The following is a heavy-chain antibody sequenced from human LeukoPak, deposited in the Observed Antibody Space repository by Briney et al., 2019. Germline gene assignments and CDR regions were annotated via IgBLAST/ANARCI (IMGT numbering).Heavy chain of an antibody. J-gene: IGHJ1*01. CDR1: GGTFSSYA. V-gene: IGHV1-69*05. Sequence: ASVKVSCKASGGTFSSYAISWVRQAPGQGLEWMGGIIPIFGTANYAQKFQGRVTITTDESTSTAYMELSSLRSEDTAVYYCASSYCSSTSCYRAEYFQHWGQGTLVTVSS. D-gene: IGHD2-2*02. CDR2: IIPIFGTA. CDR3: ASSYCSSTSCYRAEYFQH.